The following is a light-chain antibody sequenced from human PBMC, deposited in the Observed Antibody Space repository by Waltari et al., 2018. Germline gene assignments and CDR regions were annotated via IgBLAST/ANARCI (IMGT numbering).Light chain of an antibody. Sequence: IQMTQSPCSLSASVGDRVTITCRADQSINNYLNWYQQGPGKAPKLLIYGASSLQSGVPSTFSGSGSGTDFTLTISSLQPEDFATYYCQQSYTTPWTFGQGTKVEIK. V-gene: IGKV1-39*01. CDR3: QQSYTTPWT. J-gene: IGKJ1*01. CDR1: QSINNY. CDR2: GAS.